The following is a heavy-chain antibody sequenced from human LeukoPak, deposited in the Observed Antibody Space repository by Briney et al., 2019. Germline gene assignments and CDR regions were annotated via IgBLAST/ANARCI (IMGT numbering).Heavy chain of an antibody. CDR2: TDWDGDK. Sequence: SGPALAKPTQTLTLTCTFSGVSLSTSEMCVSWIRQPPGKALEWLARTDWDGDKYYSTSLKTRLTISKDTPKNQVVLTMTNMDPVDTATYYCARSDYGSGSYTFDYWGQGTLVTVSS. CDR1: GVSLSTSEMC. V-gene: IGHV2-70*11. J-gene: IGHJ4*02. D-gene: IGHD3-10*01. CDR3: ARSDYGSGSYTFDY.